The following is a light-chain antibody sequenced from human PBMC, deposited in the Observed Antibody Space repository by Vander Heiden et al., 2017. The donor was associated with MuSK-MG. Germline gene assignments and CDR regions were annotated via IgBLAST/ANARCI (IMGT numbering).Light chain of an antibody. J-gene: IGKJ1*01. V-gene: IGKV2-28*01. CDR1: QSLLHSDGHNY. Sequence: DIVITQSPLSLPVTPGAPASISCRSTQSLLHSDGHNYSDWYLQKPGLSPQLLIYLGSSRAYGVPHKFSCRGLGTDLTLKSSIREPEDVGACIGRHDLQTRAFGQGTRVEIK. CDR3: RHDLQTRA. CDR2: LGS.